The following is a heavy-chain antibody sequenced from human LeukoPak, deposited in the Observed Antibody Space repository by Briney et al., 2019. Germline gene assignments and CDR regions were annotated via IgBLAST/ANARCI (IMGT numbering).Heavy chain of an antibody. CDR3: ARGGGYDSSGYYYDY. J-gene: IGHJ4*02. Sequence: PGGSLRLSCAASGFTFSSYSMNWVRQAPGKGLEWVSYISSSSSTIYYPDSVKGRFTISRDNAKNSLYLQMNSLRAEDTAVYYCARGGGYDSSGYYYDYWGQGTLVTVSS. CDR2: ISSSSSTI. D-gene: IGHD3-22*01. V-gene: IGHV3-48*04. CDR1: GFTFSSYS.